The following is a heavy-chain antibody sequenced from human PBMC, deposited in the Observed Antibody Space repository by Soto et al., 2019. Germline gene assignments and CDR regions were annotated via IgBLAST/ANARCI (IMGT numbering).Heavy chain of an antibody. CDR1: GYTFTSYG. Sequence: ASVKVCCKASGYTFTSYGISWVRQAPGQGLEWMGWISAYNGNTNYAQKLQGRVTMTTDTSTRTAYMELRSLRSDDTAVYYCARFDSSGYPTNYWGQGTLVTVSS. D-gene: IGHD3-22*01. J-gene: IGHJ4*02. V-gene: IGHV1-18*04. CDR3: ARFDSSGYPTNY. CDR2: ISAYNGNT.